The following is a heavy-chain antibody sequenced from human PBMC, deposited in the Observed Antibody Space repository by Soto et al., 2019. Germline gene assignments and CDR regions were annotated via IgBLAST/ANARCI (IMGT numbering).Heavy chain of an antibody. V-gene: IGHV4-30-4*01. CDR2: IYYSGSS. CDR3: ARDRLPIYYDSMPHNAFDI. Sequence: PWETLTLTCTVSGGDISGGDDYWSWIGQPPGNGLEGIGYIYYSGSSYYNPSLKSRVTISLDTSKNQFSLKLSSVTAADTAVYYCARDRLPIYYDSMPHNAFDIWGQGTMVTVSS. D-gene: IGHD3-22*01. CDR1: GGDISGGDDY. J-gene: IGHJ3*02.